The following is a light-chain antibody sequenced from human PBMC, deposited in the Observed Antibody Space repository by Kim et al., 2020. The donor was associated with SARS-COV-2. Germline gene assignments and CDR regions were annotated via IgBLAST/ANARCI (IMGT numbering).Light chain of an antibody. J-gene: IGLJ2*01. CDR1: SSDVGGYKY. CDR3: SSYARGSIVI. Sequence: GQSFTLSCTGTSSDVGGYKYVSWYQQHPGKRPKLIIFDVSNRPSGISDRFSGSKSDNTASLTISGLQAEDEADYYCSSYARGSIVIFGGGTQLTVL. CDR2: DVS. V-gene: IGLV2-14*03.